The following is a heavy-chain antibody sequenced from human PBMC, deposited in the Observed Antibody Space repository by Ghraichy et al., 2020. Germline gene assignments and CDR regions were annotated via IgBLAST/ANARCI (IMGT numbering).Heavy chain of an antibody. CDR3: ARRLSPRGHIGSCNFDY. CDR1: GGSISSSDYY. Sequence: SETLSLTCTVSGGSISSSDYYWGWIRQPPGKGLDWIGSIYYSGTTYYNPSLKSRVTIFVDTSKNQFSLKLSSVTAADTAVYYCARRLSPRGHIGSCNFDYWGQGILVTVSS. CDR2: IYYSGTT. V-gene: IGHV4-39*01. D-gene: IGHD1-26*01. J-gene: IGHJ4*02.